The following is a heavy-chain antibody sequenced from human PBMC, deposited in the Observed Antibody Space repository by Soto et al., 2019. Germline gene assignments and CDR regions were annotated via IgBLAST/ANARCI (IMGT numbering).Heavy chain of an antibody. CDR2: ISYDGSNK. Sequence: QVQLVEAGGGVVQPGRSLRLSCAASGFTFSSYGMHWVRQAPGKGLEWVALISYDGSNKYHADSVKGRFTISRDNSKNTLYLQMNGLRAEDTAVYYSAKDSHSVFGIETTMVIITLRDYYYGMDVWGQGTTVTVSS. J-gene: IGHJ6*02. V-gene: IGHV3-30*18. D-gene: IGHD3-3*01. CDR3: AKDSHSVFGIETTMVIITLRDYYYGMDV. CDR1: GFTFSSYG.